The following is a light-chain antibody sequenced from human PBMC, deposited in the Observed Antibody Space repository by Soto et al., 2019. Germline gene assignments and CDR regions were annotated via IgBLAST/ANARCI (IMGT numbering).Light chain of an antibody. CDR1: QNTANW. V-gene: IGKV1-5*01. CDR3: QQYNSYPWT. J-gene: IGKJ1*01. Sequence: DIRMTQSPSTLSASVGDRVTITCRASQNTANWLAWYQQKPGKAPQVLIYDASNLKSGVPSRFSGSGYGTEFTLTIDTLQPDDFATYYCQQYNSYPWTFAHGGNVDI. CDR2: DAS.